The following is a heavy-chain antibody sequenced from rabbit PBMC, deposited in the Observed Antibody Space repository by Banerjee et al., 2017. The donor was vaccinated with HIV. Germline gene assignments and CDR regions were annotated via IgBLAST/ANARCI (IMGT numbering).Heavy chain of an antibody. D-gene: IGHD6-1*01. CDR3: ARAGYGGYPYITYLNL. CDR1: GFSFSSYYY. Sequence: QSLEESGGDLVKPGASLTLTCTASGFSFSSYYYMCWVRQAPGKGLEWIACIDTGIGNTWYASWAKGRFTISKTSSTTVTLQMTSLTAADTATYFCARAGYGGYPYITYLNLWGPGTLVTVS. J-gene: IGHJ4*01. V-gene: IGHV1S40*01. CDR2: IDTGIGNT.